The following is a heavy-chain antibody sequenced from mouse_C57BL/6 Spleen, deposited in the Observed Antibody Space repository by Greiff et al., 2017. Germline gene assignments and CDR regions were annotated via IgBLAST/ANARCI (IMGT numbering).Heavy chain of an antibody. Sequence: EVMLVESGGGLVKPGGSLKLSCAASGFTFSDYGMHWVRQAPEKGLEWVAYISSGSSTIYYADTVKGRFTISRDNAKNTLFLQMTSLRSEDTAMXYCADDYDEGAWFAYWGQGTLVTVSA. CDR3: ADDYDEGAWFAY. CDR1: GFTFSDYG. V-gene: IGHV5-17*01. D-gene: IGHD2-4*01. J-gene: IGHJ3*01. CDR2: ISSGSSTI.